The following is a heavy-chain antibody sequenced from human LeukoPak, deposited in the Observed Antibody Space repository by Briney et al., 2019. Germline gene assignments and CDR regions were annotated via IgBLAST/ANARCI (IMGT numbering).Heavy chain of an antibody. D-gene: IGHD3-10*01. CDR1: GGSITSKY. J-gene: IGHJ4*02. V-gene: IGHV4-59*01. CDR3: ARSRWFGELDY. CDR2: IYYSGST. Sequence: PSETLSLTCTVSGGSITSKYWHWIRQPPGKGLEWIGYIYYSGSTNYNPSLKSRVTISVDTSKNQLSLKLSSVSAADTAVYYCARSRWFGELDYWGQGMLVTVSS.